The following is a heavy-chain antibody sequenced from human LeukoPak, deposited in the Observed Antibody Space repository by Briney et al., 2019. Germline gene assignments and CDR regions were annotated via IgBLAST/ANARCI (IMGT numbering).Heavy chain of an antibody. J-gene: IGHJ6*04. CDR1: GFTFSSYG. V-gene: IGHV3-30*18. CDR3: AKGGKYYGDYSMDV. D-gene: IGHD4-17*01. Sequence: PGGSLRLSCAASGFTFSSYGMHWVRQAPGKGLEWVAVISYDGSNKYHADSVKGRFTISRDNSKNTLYLQMNSLRAEDTAVYYCAKGGKYYGDYSMDVWGKGTTVTVSS. CDR2: ISYDGSNK.